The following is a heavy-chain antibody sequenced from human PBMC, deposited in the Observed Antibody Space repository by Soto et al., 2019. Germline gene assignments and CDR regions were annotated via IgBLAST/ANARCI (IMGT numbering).Heavy chain of an antibody. CDR3: AKTITMVRGVTGTSDY. V-gene: IGHV3-30*18. CDR1: GFTFSSYG. CDR2: ISYDGSNK. Sequence: QVPLVESGGGVVQPGRSLRLSCAASGFTFSSYGMHWVRQAPGKGLEWVAVISYDGSNKYYADSVKGRFTISRDNSKNTLYLQMSSLRAEDTAVYYCAKTITMVRGVTGTSDYWGQGTLVTVSS. D-gene: IGHD3-10*01. J-gene: IGHJ4*02.